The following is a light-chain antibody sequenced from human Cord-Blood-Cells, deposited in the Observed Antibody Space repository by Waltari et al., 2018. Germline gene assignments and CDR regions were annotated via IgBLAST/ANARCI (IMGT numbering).Light chain of an antibody. CDR1: QLGDKY. J-gene: IGLJ2*01. Sequence: SYELTQPPSVSVSPGQTASITCSGAQLGDKYACWYQQKPCQSPVLVIYQDSKRPSGIPERFSGSNSGNTATLTISGTQAMDEADYYCQAWDSSNVVFGGGTKLTVL. CDR2: QDS. CDR3: QAWDSSNVV. V-gene: IGLV3-1*01.